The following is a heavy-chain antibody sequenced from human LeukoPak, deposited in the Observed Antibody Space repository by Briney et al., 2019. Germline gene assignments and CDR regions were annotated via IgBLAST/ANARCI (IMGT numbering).Heavy chain of an antibody. Sequence: GGSLRLSCAASGFIFSSYGMHWVRQAPGKGLEWVAFIRYDGANKYYADSVKGRFTISRDNSKNTLYLQMNSLRAEDTAVYYCAKDRSGSYSQGLDYWGQGTLVTVSS. CDR2: IRYDGANK. CDR1: GFIFSSYG. V-gene: IGHV3-30*02. CDR3: AKDRSGSYSQGLDY. D-gene: IGHD1-26*01. J-gene: IGHJ4*02.